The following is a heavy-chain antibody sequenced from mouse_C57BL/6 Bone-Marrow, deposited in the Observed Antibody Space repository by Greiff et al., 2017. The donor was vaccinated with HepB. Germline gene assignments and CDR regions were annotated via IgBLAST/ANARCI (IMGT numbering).Heavy chain of an antibody. D-gene: IGHD1-1*01. Sequence: EVKLVESGGDLVKPGGSLKLSCAASGFTFSSYGMSWVRQTPDKRLEWVATISSGGSYTYYPDSVKGRFTLSRDNAKNTLYLQMSSRKSEDTAMYYCASRGYYCSRDYFDYWGQGTTLTVSS. CDR3: ASRGYYCSRDYFDY. CDR2: ISSGGSYT. CDR1: GFTFSSYG. J-gene: IGHJ2*01. V-gene: IGHV5-6*01.